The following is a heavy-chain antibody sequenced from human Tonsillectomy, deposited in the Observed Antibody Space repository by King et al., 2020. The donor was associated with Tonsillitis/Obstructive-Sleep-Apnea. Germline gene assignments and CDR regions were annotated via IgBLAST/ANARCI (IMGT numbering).Heavy chain of an antibody. CDR3: VRDGGYNAFDI. CDR2: IGTGGDT. D-gene: IGHD3-16*01. CDR1: GFTFSSYD. J-gene: IGHJ3*02. Sequence: VQLVESGGGLVQPGGSLRLYCAASGFTFSSYDMHWVRQRTGKALEWVSVIGTGGDTYSPGSVKGRFTISRENAKNSLYLQMNSLTAGDTAVYYCVRDGGYNAFDIWGQGTMVTVSS. V-gene: IGHV3-13*01.